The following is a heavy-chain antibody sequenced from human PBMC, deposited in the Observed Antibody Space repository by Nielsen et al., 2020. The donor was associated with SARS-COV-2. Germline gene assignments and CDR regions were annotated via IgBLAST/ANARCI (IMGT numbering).Heavy chain of an antibody. CDR1: GFTFSSYW. D-gene: IGHD3-10*01. J-gene: IGHJ4*02. CDR2: IGTAGDT. Sequence: GGSLRLSCAASGFTFSSYWMSWVRQATGKGLEWVSAIGTAGDTYYPGSVKGRFTISRENAKNSLYLQMNSLRAGDTAVYYCARCDYYGSGSYYDYWGQGTLVTVSS. V-gene: IGHV3-13*01. CDR3: ARCDYYGSGSYYDY.